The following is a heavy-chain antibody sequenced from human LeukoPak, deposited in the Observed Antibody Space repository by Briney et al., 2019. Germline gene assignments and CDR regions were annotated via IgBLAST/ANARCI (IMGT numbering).Heavy chain of an antibody. D-gene: IGHD6-19*01. Sequence: PSETLSLTCAVYGGSFSGYYWSWIRQPPGKGLEWIGYIYYSGSTNYNPSLKSRVTISVDTSKNQFSLKLSSVTAADTAVYYCARGVSSGWWYFDYWGQGTLVTVSS. J-gene: IGHJ4*02. CDR2: IYYSGST. CDR3: ARGVSSGWWYFDY. CDR1: GGSFSGYY. V-gene: IGHV4-59*01.